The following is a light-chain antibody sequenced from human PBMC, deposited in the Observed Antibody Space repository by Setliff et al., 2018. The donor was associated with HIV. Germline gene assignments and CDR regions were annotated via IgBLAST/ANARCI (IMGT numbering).Light chain of an antibody. Sequence: QSVLTQPASVSGSPGQSITISCTGTSSDVGGYNYVSWYQQRPGKAPKLIIYDVSKRPPGVPDRFSGSKSGSTASLTISGLQAEDEADYSCCSYAGYYSFYVFGNGTKVTVL. CDR1: SSDVGGYNY. CDR2: DVS. CDR3: CSYAGYYSFYV. J-gene: IGLJ1*01. V-gene: IGLV2-11*01.